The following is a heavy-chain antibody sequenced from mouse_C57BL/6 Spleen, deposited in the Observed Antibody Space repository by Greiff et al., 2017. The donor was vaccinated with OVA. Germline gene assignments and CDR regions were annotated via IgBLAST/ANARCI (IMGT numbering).Heavy chain of an antibody. CDR1: GYTFTDHT. CDR3: ARYPGSGLSYWYFDV. V-gene: IGHV1-78*01. CDR2: IYPRDGST. D-gene: IGHD1-1*01. J-gene: IGHJ1*03. Sequence: VQLQQSDAELVKPGASVKISCKVSGYTFTDHTIHWMKQRPEQGLEWIGYIYPRDGSTKYNEKFKGKATLTADKSSSTAYMQLNSLTSEDSAVYFCARYPGSGLSYWYFDVWGTGTTVTVSS.